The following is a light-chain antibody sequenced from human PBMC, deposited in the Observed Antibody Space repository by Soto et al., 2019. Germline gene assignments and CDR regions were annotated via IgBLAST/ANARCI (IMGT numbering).Light chain of an antibody. Sequence: QSALTQPASVSGSPGQSITISCTGTSSDVGGYNYVSWYQQHPGKAPKLMIYDVSSRSSGVSNRFSGSKSGNTASLTISGLQAEDEADYYCTSYTSSSTRGVFGGGTKLTVL. CDR3: TSYTSSSTRGV. CDR2: DVS. V-gene: IGLV2-14*03. CDR1: SSDVGGYNY. J-gene: IGLJ2*01.